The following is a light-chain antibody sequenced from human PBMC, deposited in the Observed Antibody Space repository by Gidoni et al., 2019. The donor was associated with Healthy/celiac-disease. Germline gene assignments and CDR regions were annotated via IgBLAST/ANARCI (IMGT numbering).Light chain of an antibody. CDR2: GAS. CDR1: QSVSSNF. Sequence: IVLTQSPGTLSLSPGERATLSCRASQSVSSNFLAWYLQKPGQAPRLLIYGASSRATGIPDRFSGSGSGTDFTLTISRLEPEDFAVYYCQQYGSSPWTFGQGTKVEIK. CDR3: QQYGSSPWT. J-gene: IGKJ1*01. V-gene: IGKV3-20*01.